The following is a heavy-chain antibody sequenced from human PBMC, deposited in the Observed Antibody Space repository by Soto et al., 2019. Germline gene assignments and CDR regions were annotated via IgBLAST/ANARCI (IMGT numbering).Heavy chain of an antibody. CDR3: AKLFIVVVVAATAPAFDY. CDR1: GFTFSSYA. Sequence: GGSLRLSCAASGFTFSSYAMSWVRQAPGKGLEWVSAISGSGGSTYYADSVKGRFTISRDNSKNTLYLQMNSLRAEDTAVYYCAKLFIVVVVAATAPAFDYWGQGTLVTVSS. CDR2: ISGSGGST. V-gene: IGHV3-23*01. J-gene: IGHJ4*02. D-gene: IGHD2-15*01.